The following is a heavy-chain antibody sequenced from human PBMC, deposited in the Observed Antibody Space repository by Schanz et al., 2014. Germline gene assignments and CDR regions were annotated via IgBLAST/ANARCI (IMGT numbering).Heavy chain of an antibody. V-gene: IGHV3-23*04. CDR1: GFIFSNFA. Sequence: EVQLVESGGGLVQPGGSLRLSCAASGFIFSNFAMEWVRQAPGKGLDWVSAISGSGSSTYYADSVKGRFTISRDNSKNTLYLQMNSLRAEDTAVYYCAKGGFGSWGQGTLVTVSS. CDR2: ISGSGSST. CDR3: AKGGFGS. J-gene: IGHJ5*01. D-gene: IGHD3-16*01.